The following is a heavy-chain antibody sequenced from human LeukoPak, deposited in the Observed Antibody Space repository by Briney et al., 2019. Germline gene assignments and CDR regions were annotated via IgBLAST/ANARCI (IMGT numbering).Heavy chain of an antibody. CDR2: ISFDGSNQ. CDR3: AKSHPPTVTTEEGEYLQH. J-gene: IGHJ1*01. Sequence: GGSLRLSCAASGFTFSSFGMHWVGQAPGQGLEWVAVISFDGSNQYYADSVKGRFTIYRDNFKNMVYLQMSSLRAEETAVYYCAKSHPPTVTTEEGEYLQHWGQGTLVTVSS. D-gene: IGHD4-17*01. V-gene: IGHV3-30*18. CDR1: GFTFSSFG.